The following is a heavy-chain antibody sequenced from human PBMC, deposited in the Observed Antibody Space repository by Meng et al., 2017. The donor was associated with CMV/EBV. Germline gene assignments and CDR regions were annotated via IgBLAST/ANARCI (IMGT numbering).Heavy chain of an antibody. Sequence: GESLKISCAASEFTFSSFGMHWVRQAPGKGLEWVAVIRYDGSNKKYGDSVKGRFTISRDNSKNTLYLQMNSLRAEDTAVYYWAKDRNYGQVSDYYNYGRDDWGQGTTVTVSS. V-gene: IGHV3-30*02. D-gene: IGHD4-17*01. CDR3: AKDRNYGQVSDYYNYGRDD. CDR2: IRYDGSNK. CDR1: EFTFSSFG. J-gene: IGHJ6*02.